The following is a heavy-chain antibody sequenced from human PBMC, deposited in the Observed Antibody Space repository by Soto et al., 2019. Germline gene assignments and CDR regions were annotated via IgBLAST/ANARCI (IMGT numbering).Heavy chain of an antibody. V-gene: IGHV2-26*01. CDR3: ARISYDYVWGSYRYQYYYYGMDV. J-gene: IGHJ6*02. Sequence: PTLVNPTETLTLTCTVSGFSLSNARMGVSWIRQPPGKALEWLAHIFSNDEKSYSTSLKSRLTISKDTSKSQVVLTMTNMDPVDTATYYCARISYDYVWGSYRYQYYYYGMDVWGQGTTVTVSS. CDR1: GFSLSNARMG. CDR2: IFSNDEK. D-gene: IGHD3-16*02.